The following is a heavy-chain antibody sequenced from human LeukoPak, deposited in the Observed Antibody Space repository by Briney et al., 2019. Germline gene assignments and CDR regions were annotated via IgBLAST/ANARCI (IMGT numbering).Heavy chain of an antibody. D-gene: IGHD3-22*01. J-gene: IGHJ4*02. V-gene: IGHV3-30*02. CDR1: GFTFSSYV. Sequence: GGSLRLSCAASGFTFSSYVMHWVRQAPGKGLEWVAFIRYDGINKQYADSVKGRFTISRDTSKNALYLQMNSLRAEDTAVYYCAKDSDWDRGYHFDYWGQGTLVTVSS. CDR2: IRYDGINK. CDR3: AKDSDWDRGYHFDY.